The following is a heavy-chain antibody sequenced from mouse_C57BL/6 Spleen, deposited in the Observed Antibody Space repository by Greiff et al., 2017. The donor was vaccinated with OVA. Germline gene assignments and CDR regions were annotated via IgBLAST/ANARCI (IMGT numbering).Heavy chain of an antibody. V-gene: IGHV2-5*01. J-gene: IGHJ3*01. CDR3: AKNGVITTGEPGFAY. Sequence: QVQLKESGPGLVQPSQSLSITCTVSGFSLTSYGVHWVRQSPGKGLEWLGVIWRGGSTDYNAAFMSRLSITKDNSKSQVFFKMNSLQADDTAIYYCAKNGVITTGEPGFAYWGQGTLVTVSA. CDR1: GFSLTSYG. D-gene: IGHD1-1*01. CDR2: IWRGGST.